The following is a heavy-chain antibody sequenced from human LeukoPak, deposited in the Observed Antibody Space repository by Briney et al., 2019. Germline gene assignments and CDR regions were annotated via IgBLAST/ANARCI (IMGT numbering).Heavy chain of an antibody. CDR2: VSSSSRTI. D-gene: IGHD4-23*01. CDR1: GFTFNTYS. Sequence: GGSLRLSCTASGFTFNTYSMNWVRQAPGKGLEWVSYVSSSSRTIYYADSVKGRFTISRDNAKNSLYLQMNSLRAVDTAVYYCARDLGLYDYGGNIDFWGQGTLVTVSS. CDR3: ARDLGLYDYGGNIDF. V-gene: IGHV3-48*04. J-gene: IGHJ4*02.